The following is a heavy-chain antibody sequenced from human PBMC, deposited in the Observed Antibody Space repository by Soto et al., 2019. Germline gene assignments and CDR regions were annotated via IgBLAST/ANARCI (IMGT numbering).Heavy chain of an antibody. CDR3: AKDAPYYYDSSGYYGPFDY. V-gene: IGHV3-30*18. J-gene: IGHJ4*02. Sequence: GGSLRLSCAASGFTFSSYGIHWVRQAPGKGLEWVALISYDGSNKYYADSVKGRFTISRDNSKDTLYLQMNSLRAEDTAMYYCAKDAPYYYDSSGYYGPFDYWGQGTLVTVSS. CDR2: ISYDGSNK. CDR1: GFTFSSYG. D-gene: IGHD3-22*01.